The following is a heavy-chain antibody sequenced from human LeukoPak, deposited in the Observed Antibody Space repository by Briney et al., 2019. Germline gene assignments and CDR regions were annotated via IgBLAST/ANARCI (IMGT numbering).Heavy chain of an antibody. Sequence: GGSLRLSCGVSGLTFSNAWMNWVRQAPGKGLEWVGRVLSRAGGGTIDYAAPVKGRFTISRDDSKNALFLQMNSLRTEDTAVYYCVTGGGYNGLDYWGQGALVTVSS. D-gene: IGHD5-12*01. CDR1: GLTFSNAW. J-gene: IGHJ4*02. CDR3: VTGGGYNGLDY. V-gene: IGHV3-15*07. CDR2: VLSRAGGGTI.